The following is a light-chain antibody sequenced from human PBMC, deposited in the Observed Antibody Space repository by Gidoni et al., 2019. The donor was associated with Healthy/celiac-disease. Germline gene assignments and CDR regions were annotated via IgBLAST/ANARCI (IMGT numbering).Light chain of an antibody. CDR3: AAWDDSLWGV. CDR2: RNN. Sequence: QSVLTPPPSASGTPGQRVTISCSGSSSNIGSNYVYWYQQLPGTAPKLLIYRNNQRPSGVPDRFSGSKSGTSASLAISGLRSEDEADYYCAAWDDSLWGVFGGGTKLTVL. V-gene: IGLV1-47*01. J-gene: IGLJ2*01. CDR1: SSNIGSNY.